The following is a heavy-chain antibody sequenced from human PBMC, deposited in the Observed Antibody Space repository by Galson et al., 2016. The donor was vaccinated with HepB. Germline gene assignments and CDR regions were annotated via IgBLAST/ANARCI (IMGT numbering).Heavy chain of an antibody. V-gene: IGHV1-69*06. CDR2: IIPIFGTA. CDR3: AREAYSGYDMLFLHMDV. J-gene: IGHJ4*02. D-gene: IGHD5-12*01. CDR1: GGTFSSNT. Sequence: SVKVSCKASGGTFSSNTISWLRQAPGQGLEWMGGIIPIFGTARYTQKFQGRVTITADKSTSTAYMELSSLRSEDTAVYYCAREAYSGYDMLFLHMDVWGQGTQVTVSS.